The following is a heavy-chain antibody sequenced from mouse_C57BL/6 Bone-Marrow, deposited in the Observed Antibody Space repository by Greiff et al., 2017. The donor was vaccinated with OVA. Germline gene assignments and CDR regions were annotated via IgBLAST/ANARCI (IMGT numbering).Heavy chain of an antibody. CDR1: GFTFSDAW. V-gene: IGHV6-6*01. J-gene: IGHJ4*01. Sequence: EVKVEESGGGLVQPGGSMKLSCAASGFTFSDAWMDWVRQSPEKGLEWVAEIRNKANNHATYYAESVKGRFTISRDDSKSSVYLQMNSLRAEDTGIDYCTFYGEEGVYAMDYWGQGTSVTVSS. CDR3: TFYGEEGVYAMDY. D-gene: IGHD1-1*02. CDR2: IRNKANNHAT.